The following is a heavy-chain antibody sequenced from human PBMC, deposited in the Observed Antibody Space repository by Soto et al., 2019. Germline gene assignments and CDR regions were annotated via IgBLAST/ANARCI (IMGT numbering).Heavy chain of an antibody. CDR3: AGDATSESAYNWFDR. CDR2: INPSSGTT. J-gene: IGHJ5*02. CDR1: GYIFTNHY. Sequence: QVQLVQSGAEVKKPGASVRISCKASGYIFTNHYMYWVRQAPGQGLEWVGIINPSSGTTSYTQKLQGRVTMTRDTSKSTVYIEVNNLRADDTAVYYCAGDATSESAYNWFDRWGQGTLVTVSS. D-gene: IGHD1-1*01. V-gene: IGHV1-46*01.